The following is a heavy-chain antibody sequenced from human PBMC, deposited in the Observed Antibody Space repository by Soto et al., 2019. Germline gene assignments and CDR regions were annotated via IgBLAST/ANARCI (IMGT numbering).Heavy chain of an antibody. Sequence: EVQVVESGGGLVQPGGSLRLSCSFTFSMYSMNWVRQAPGKGLEWVASISSGGDYIKYADSLKGRFTISRDNAKNSVSLQMNSLRVDDTAIYFCTRDQGGSYDSWFDPWGQGTLVTVSS. CDR3: TRDQGGSYDSWFDP. CDR1: FTFSMYS. J-gene: IGHJ5*02. V-gene: IGHV3-21*01. D-gene: IGHD1-26*01. CDR2: ISSGGDYI.